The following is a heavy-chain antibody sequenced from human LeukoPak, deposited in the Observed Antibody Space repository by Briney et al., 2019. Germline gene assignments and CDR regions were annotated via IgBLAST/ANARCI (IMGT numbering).Heavy chain of an antibody. J-gene: IGHJ4*02. CDR2: INPNSGGT. Sequence: GASVKVSCKASGYTFTGYYMHWVRQAPGQGLEWMGWINPNSGGTNYAQKFQGRVTMTRDTSISTAYVELSRLRSDDTAVYYCARVSIAAAGLSLDYWGQGTLVTVSS. CDR1: GYTFTGYY. CDR3: ARVSIAAAGLSLDY. D-gene: IGHD6-13*01. V-gene: IGHV1-2*02.